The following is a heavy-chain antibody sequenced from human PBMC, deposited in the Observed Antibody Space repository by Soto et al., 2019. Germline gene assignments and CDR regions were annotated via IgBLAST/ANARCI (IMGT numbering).Heavy chain of an antibody. V-gene: IGHV3-30-3*01. J-gene: IGHJ6*02. Sequence: QVQLVESGGGVVQPGRSLRLSCAASGFTFSSYAMYWVRQAPGKGLEWVTVISYDGTNTYYADSVRGRFTISRDNSKNTLYLQMNSLRTEDTALYYCARDRYVDVWGQGTTVTVSS. D-gene: IGHD3-9*01. CDR3: ARDRYVDV. CDR1: GFTFSSYA. CDR2: ISYDGTNT.